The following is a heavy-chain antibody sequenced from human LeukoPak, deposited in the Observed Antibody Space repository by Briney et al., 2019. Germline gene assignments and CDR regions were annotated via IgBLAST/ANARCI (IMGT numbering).Heavy chain of an antibody. CDR1: GFTFSDYY. Sequence: GGSVRLSCAASGFTFSDYYMRCIRQAPGKGLEGVSYISGRSSTIYYADSVKGRFTISRDNARNSLYLQMNSLRVDDTAMYYCARDSSSSWSDHWGQGTLVTVSS. J-gene: IGHJ5*02. V-gene: IGHV3-11*01. CDR3: ARDSSSSWSDH. CDR2: ISGRSSTI. D-gene: IGHD6-13*01.